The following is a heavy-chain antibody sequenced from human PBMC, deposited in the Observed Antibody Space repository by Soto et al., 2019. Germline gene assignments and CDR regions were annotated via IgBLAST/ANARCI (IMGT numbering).Heavy chain of an antibody. D-gene: IGHD6-19*01. V-gene: IGHV4-4*02. Sequence: PSETLSLTCAVSGGSISSSNWWSWVRQPPGKGLEWIGEIYHSGSTNYNPSLKSRVTISVDKSKNQFSLKLSSVTAADTAVYYCARLSGQWLVPARLYYYGMDVWGQGTTVTVSS. J-gene: IGHJ6*02. CDR2: IYHSGST. CDR3: ARLSGQWLVPARLYYYGMDV. CDR1: GGSISSSNW.